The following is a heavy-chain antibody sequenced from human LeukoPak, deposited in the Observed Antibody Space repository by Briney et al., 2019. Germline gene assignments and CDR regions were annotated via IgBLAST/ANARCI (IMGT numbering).Heavy chain of an antibody. CDR2: IDHTGTT. CDR3: ARGRVSSSTWHSTYYYYFYMDV. D-gene: IGHD4-11*01. Sequence: SETLSLTCSVSDDSITIYYWTWIRQPPGKGLEWIGYIDHTGTTNYNPSLNSRATISRDTSKNHFSLQLSSVTAADTAVYFCARGRVSSSTWHSTYYYYFYMDVWGKGTTVTVSS. J-gene: IGHJ6*03. V-gene: IGHV4-59*01. CDR1: DDSITIYY.